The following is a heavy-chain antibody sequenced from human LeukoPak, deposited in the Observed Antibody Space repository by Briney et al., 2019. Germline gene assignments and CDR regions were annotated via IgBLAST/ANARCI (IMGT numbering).Heavy chain of an antibody. V-gene: IGHV1-46*01. CDR3: ARGVWDSSGYYYSSFDY. D-gene: IGHD3-22*01. CDR2: INPSGGST. CDR1: GYTFTSYY. Sequence: ASVKVSCKASGYTFTSYYMHWVRQAPGQGLEWMGIINPSGGSTSYAQKFQGRVTMTRDMSTSTDYMELSSLRSEDTAVYYCARGVWDSSGYYYSSFDYWGQGTLVTVSS. J-gene: IGHJ4*02.